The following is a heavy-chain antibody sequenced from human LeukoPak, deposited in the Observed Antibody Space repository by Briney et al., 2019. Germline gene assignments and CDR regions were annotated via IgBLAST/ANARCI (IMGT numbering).Heavy chain of an antibody. J-gene: IGHJ4*02. Sequence: GGSLRLSCAASGFTVSSNYMSWVRQAPGKGLEWVSVIYSGGSTYYADSVKGRFTISRDNSKNTLYLQMNSLRAEDTAVYYCAIQLLGGSGSESLDYWGQGTLVTVSS. CDR3: AIQLLGGSGSESLDY. V-gene: IGHV3-53*01. CDR1: GFTVSSNY. CDR2: IYSGGST. D-gene: IGHD3-10*01.